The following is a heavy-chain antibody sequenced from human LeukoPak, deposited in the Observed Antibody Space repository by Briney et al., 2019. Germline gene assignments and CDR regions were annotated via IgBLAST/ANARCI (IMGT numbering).Heavy chain of an antibody. CDR2: IYYSGIT. Sequence: PSGTLSLTCTVSGGSITSYYWSWIRQPPGKGLEWIGYIYYSGITNYNPSLKSRVTISVDTSKNQFSLKLSSVTAADTAVYYCARVTGFYGSGSYWFDPWGQGTLVTVSS. J-gene: IGHJ5*02. D-gene: IGHD3-10*01. CDR1: GGSITSYY. V-gene: IGHV4-59*01. CDR3: ARVTGFYGSGSYWFDP.